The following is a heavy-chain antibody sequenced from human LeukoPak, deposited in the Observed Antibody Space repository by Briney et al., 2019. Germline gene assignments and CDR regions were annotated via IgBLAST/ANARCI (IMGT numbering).Heavy chain of an antibody. V-gene: IGHV5-51*01. CDR2: IYPGDSDT. CDR3: ARRGHVLRFLEWSASDWFDP. CDR1: GYSFTSYW. Sequence: GESLKISCKGSGYSFTSYWIGWVRQMPGEGLEWMGIIYPGDSDTRYSPSFQGQVTISADKSISTAYLQWSSLKASDTAMYYCARRGHVLRFLEWSASDWFDPWGQGTLVTVSS. D-gene: IGHD3-3*01. J-gene: IGHJ5*02.